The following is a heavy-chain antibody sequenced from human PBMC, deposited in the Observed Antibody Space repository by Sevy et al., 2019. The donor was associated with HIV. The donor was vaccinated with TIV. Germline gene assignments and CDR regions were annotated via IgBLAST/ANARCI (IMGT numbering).Heavy chain of an antibody. Sequence: GGSLRLSCAASGFTFSSYGMSWVRQAPGKGLQWVSSILNSGGGTTYADSVRGCFTISRDNSKNMLYLQMNSLRAEDSAVYYCTKGRARNYWYLGYWGQGTLVTDSS. J-gene: IGHJ4*02. CDR2: ILNSGGGT. D-gene: IGHD1-7*01. CDR3: TKGRARNYWYLGY. CDR1: GFTFSSYG. V-gene: IGHV3-23*01.